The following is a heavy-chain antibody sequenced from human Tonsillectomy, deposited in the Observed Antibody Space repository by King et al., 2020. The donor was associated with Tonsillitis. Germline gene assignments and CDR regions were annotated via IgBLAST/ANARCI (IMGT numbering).Heavy chain of an antibody. D-gene: IGHD4-17*01. CDR1: GGSISSGGYY. Sequence: QLQESGPGLVKPSQTLSLTCTVSGGSISSGGYYWSWIRQHPGKGLEWIGYIYDSGSTYYNPSLKSRVTISVDTSKNQFSLKLSSVTAADTAVYYCARAAEKYGDYAFDIWGQGTMVTVSS. CDR3: ARAAEKYGDYAFDI. V-gene: IGHV4-31*03. CDR2: IYDSGST. J-gene: IGHJ3*02.